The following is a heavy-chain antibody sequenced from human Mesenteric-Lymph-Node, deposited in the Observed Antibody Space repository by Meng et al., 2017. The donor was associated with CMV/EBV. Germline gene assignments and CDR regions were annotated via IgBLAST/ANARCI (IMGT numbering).Heavy chain of an antibody. Sequence: VYGGSFSGYNWSWIRQPPGKGLEGIGEINHSGSTDYNPSLKSRVTISVDTSKNQFSLKLSSVTAADTAVYYCARAGYYYGSGYNFDYWGQGTLVTVSS. CDR2: INHSGST. J-gene: IGHJ4*02. D-gene: IGHD3-10*01. CDR3: ARAGYYYGSGYNFDY. V-gene: IGHV4-34*01. CDR1: GGSFSGYN.